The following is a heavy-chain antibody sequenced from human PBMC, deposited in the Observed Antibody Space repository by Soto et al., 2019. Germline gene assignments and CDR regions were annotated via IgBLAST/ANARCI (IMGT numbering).Heavy chain of an antibody. V-gene: IGHV1-3*01. Sequence: ASVKVSCKASGYTFTSYAMHWVRQAPGQRLEWMGWINAGNGNTKYSQKFQGRVTITRDTSASTAYMELSSLRSEDTAVYYCARSSGVDQALDYWGQGTLVTVSS. D-gene: IGHD3-22*01. CDR2: INAGNGNT. CDR1: GYTFTSYA. J-gene: IGHJ4*02. CDR3: ARSSGVDQALDY.